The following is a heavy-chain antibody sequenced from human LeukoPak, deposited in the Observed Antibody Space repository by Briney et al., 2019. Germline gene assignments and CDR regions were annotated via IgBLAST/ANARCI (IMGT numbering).Heavy chain of an antibody. D-gene: IGHD6-19*01. CDR1: GFTFGSSP. Sequence: GGSLRLSCEATGFTFGSSPMSWVRQAPGKGLEWVSSISVGGDYIYYADSVRGRFTISRDNSKSTLYLQMNSLRAEDTAVYYCAKIAMSGLWYFDLWGRGTLVTVSS. J-gene: IGHJ2*01. CDR3: AKIAMSGLWYFDL. V-gene: IGHV3-23*01. CDR2: ISVGGDYI.